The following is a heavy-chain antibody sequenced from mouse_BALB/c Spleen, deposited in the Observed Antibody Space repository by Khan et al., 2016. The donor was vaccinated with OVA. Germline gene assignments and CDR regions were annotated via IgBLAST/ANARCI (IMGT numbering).Heavy chain of an antibody. Sequence: EVQLQESGPGLVKPSQSLSLTCTVTGYSITSDYVWNWIRQFPGNKLEWMGYISYSGSISYTPSLKSRSPITRDTSKTQFFLQLNSMTTEDTATYYCTRGRANWGQGTLVTVSA. CDR1: GYSITSDYV. CDR3: TRGRAN. J-gene: IGHJ3*01. V-gene: IGHV3-2*02. CDR2: ISYSGSI.